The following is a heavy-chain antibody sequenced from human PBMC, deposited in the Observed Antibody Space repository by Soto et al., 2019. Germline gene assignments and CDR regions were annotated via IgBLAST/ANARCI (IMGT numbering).Heavy chain of an antibody. CDR2: IYYSGTT. CDR1: GGSISSGGYY. CDR3: ARDKTYGSGSFDY. D-gene: IGHD3-10*01. J-gene: IGHJ4*02. V-gene: IGHV4-31*03. Sequence: SETLSLTCTVSGGSISSGGYYWSWIRQHPGKGLEWIGYIYYSGTTYYNPSLKGRLTISVDASKNQFSLKLSSVTAADTALYSCARDKTYGSGSFDYWGQGTLVTVTS.